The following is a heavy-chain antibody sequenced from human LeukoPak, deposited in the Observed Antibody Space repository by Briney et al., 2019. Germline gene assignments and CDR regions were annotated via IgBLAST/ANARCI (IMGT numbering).Heavy chain of an antibody. CDR2: IYSSGST. CDR1: GGSISSDSYY. V-gene: IGHV4-61*01. CDR3: ARSEGYSSPQNY. J-gene: IGHJ4*02. D-gene: IGHD6-19*01. Sequence: PSETLSLTCTVSGGSISSDSYYWSWIRQPPGKGLEWIGYIYSSGSTNYNSSLKSRVTISVDTSKNQFSLKLTSVTAADTAVYYCARSEGYSSPQNYWGQGTLVTVSS.